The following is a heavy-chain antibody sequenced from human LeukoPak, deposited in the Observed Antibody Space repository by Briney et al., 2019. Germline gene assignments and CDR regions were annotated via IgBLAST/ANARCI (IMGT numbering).Heavy chain of an antibody. V-gene: IGHV3-9*01. D-gene: IGHD6-25*01. CDR2: ISWNSGNI. Sequence: QPGGSLRLSCAASGFIFDDFAMHWVRQTPGKGLEWVSGISWNSGNIGYADSVKGRFTISRDNAKNSLYLQMNSLRAEDTAVYYCARGPQCCSGWGQGTLVTVSS. J-gene: IGHJ4*02. CDR1: GFIFDDFA. CDR3: ARGPQCCSG.